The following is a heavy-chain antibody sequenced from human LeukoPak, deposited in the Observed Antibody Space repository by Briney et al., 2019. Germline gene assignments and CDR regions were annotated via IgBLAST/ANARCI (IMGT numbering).Heavy chain of an antibody. V-gene: IGHV1-18*04. D-gene: IGHD6-19*01. CDR2: ISAYNGNT. Sequence: GASVKVSCKASGYTFNTYGINWVRQAPGQELEWMGWISAYNGNTNYAQNFQGRITLTTDTSTSTAYMELTSLRFDDTAVYYCARDGRQWVPLNWFDPWGQGTLVIVSS. CDR1: GYTFNTYG. CDR3: ARDGRQWVPLNWFDP. J-gene: IGHJ5*02.